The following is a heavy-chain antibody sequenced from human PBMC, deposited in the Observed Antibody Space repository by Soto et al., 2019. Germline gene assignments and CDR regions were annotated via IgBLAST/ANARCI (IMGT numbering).Heavy chain of an antibody. CDR3: AREGFWGPDDAFDI. D-gene: IGHD7-27*01. CDR2: MNPNSGNT. CDR1: GYTFTSYD. Sequence: ASVKVSCKASGYTFTSYDINWVRQATGQGLEWMGWMNPNSGNTGYAQKFQGRVTMTRNTSISTAYMELSSLRSEDTAVYYCAREGFWGPDDAFDIWGQGTMVTVSS. V-gene: IGHV1-8*01. J-gene: IGHJ3*02.